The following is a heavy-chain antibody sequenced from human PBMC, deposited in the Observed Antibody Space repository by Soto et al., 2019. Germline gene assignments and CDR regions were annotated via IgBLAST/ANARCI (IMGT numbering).Heavy chain of an antibody. V-gene: IGHV3-21*01. CDR2: VSPRSSNI. CDR1: GFTFSDYS. CDR3: AREGSQGYFYL. Sequence: EVQLVASGGGLVKPGGSLRLSCAASGFTFSDYSMNWFRQAPGKGLEWVSSVSPRSSNIYYADSVKGLFTINRDNTKNSLYLQLNSLRAADTTVYYCAREGSQGYFYLWCRGTLFTVSS. D-gene: IGHD2-15*01. J-gene: IGHJ2*01.